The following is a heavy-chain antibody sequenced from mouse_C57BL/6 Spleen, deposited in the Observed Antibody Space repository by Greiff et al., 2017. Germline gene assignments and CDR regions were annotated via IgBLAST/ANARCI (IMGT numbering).Heavy chain of an antibody. V-gene: IGHV1-55*01. CDR1: GYTFTSHW. CDR3: AYTPLTGYFDY. Sequence: VQLQQPGAELVQPGASVTMSCKASGYTFTSHWITWVKQRPGQGLEWIGDLYPGSGSTNYNEKFKGKATLTVDTSSSTAYMQLSSLTSEDSAVYYCAYTPLTGYFDYWGQGTTLTVSS. CDR2: LYPGSGST. J-gene: IGHJ2*01. D-gene: IGHD4-1*01.